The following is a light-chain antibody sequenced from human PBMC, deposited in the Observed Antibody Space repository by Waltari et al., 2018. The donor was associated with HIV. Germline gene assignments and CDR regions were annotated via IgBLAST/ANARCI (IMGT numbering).Light chain of an antibody. CDR2: DAS. CDR3: QQYDNRPHT. V-gene: IGKV1-33*01. J-gene: IGKJ2*01. Sequence: DIQMTQSPSSLYASEGDRVTITCQASQDISNYLNWYQQKPGKAPKLLIYDASNLETGVPSRFSGSGSGTDFTFTISSLQPEDIATYYCQQYDNRPHTFGQGTKLEIK. CDR1: QDISNY.